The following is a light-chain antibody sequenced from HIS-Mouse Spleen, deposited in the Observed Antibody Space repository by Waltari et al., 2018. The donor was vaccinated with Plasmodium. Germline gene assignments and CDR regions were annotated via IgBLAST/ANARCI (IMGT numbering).Light chain of an antibody. CDR2: GAS. CDR3: QQYNNWSFT. Sequence: EIVMTQPPATLSVPPAENTTPSCRASQRVSSNLAWYQQKPGQAPRLLIYGASTRATGIPARFSGSGSGTEFTLTISSLQSEDFAVYYCQQYNNWSFTFGPGTKVDIK. V-gene: IGKV3-15*01. CDR1: QRVSSN. J-gene: IGKJ3*01.